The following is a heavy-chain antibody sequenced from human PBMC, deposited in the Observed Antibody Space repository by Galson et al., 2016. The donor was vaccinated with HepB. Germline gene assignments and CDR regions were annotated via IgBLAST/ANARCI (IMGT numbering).Heavy chain of an antibody. CDR3: ARTKNWGRGNYFDY. CDR1: GFSLSTSGMC. D-gene: IGHD7-27*01. V-gene: IGHV2-70*11. Sequence: PALVKPTQTLTLTCTFSGFSLSTSGMCVSWIRQPPGKALEWLARIDWDDDKYYRTSLNTRLTISKDTSKNQVVLTMTNMDPVDTATYYCARTKNWGRGNYFDYWGQGTLVTVSS. J-gene: IGHJ4*02. CDR2: IDWDDDK.